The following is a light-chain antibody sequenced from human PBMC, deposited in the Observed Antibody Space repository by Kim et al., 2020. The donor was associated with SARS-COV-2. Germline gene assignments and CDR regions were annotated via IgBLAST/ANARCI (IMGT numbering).Light chain of an antibody. CDR1: QSISSW. Sequence: DIQMTQSPSTLSASVRDRVTITCRASQSISSWLAWYQQKPGKAPKLLIYDASSLESGVPSRFSGSGSGTEFTLTISSLQPDDFATYYCQQYNSYPYTFGQGTKLEI. CDR3: QQYNSYPYT. CDR2: DAS. V-gene: IGKV1-5*01. J-gene: IGKJ2*01.